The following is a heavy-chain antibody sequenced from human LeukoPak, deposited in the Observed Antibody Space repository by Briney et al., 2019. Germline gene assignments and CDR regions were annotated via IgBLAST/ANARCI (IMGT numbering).Heavy chain of an antibody. V-gene: IGHV1-69*06. Sequence: SVKVSCKASGGTFSTYAIIWVRQAPGQGLEYMGGIIPIFGTATYAQKFQGRVTITADKSTSTAYMELGSLRSEDTAVYYCAKAAKESYYYTSGTYSAYWGQGTLVTVSS. CDR2: IIPIFGTA. D-gene: IGHD3-10*01. CDR3: AKAAKESYYYTSGTYSAY. CDR1: GGTFSTYA. J-gene: IGHJ4*02.